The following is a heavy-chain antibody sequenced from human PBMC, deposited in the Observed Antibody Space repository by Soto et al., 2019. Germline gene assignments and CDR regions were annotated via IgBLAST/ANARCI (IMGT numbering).Heavy chain of an antibody. V-gene: IGHV3-30-3*01. CDR1: GFTFSSYA. CDR2: ISYDGSNK. CDR3: ARVCGSSSCYYYYGMDV. D-gene: IGHD6-13*01. Sequence: PGGSLRLSCAASGFTFSSYAMHWVRQAPGKGLEWVAVISYDGSNKYYADSVKGRFTISRDNSKNTLYLQMNSLRAEDTAVYYCARVCGSSSCYYYYGMDVWGQGTTVTVSS. J-gene: IGHJ6*02.